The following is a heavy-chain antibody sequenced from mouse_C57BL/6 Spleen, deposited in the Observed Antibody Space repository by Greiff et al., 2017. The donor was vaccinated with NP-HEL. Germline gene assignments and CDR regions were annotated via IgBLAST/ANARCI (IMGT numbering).Heavy chain of an antibody. Sequence: EVQGVESGGGLVKPGGSLKLSCAASGFTFSSYAMSWVRQTPEKRLEWVATISDGGSYTYYPDNVKGRFTVSRDNAKNNLYLQMSHLKSEDTAMYYCARERVLRAMDYWGQGTSVTVSS. CDR3: ARERVLRAMDY. D-gene: IGHD1-1*01. CDR1: GFTFSSYA. CDR2: ISDGGSYT. V-gene: IGHV5-4*01. J-gene: IGHJ4*01.